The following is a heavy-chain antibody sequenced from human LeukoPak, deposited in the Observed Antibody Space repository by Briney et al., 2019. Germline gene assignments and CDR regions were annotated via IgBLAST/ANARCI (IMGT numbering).Heavy chain of an antibody. Sequence: GGSLRLSCATSGFTFSSFSMHWVRQAPGKGLEWVANIKQDGSEKYYVDSVKGRFTISRDNAKNSLYLQMNSLGAEDTAVYYCARGYSGYVPGPLDVWGKGTTVTVSS. CDR1: GFTFSSFS. V-gene: IGHV3-7*04. J-gene: IGHJ6*04. CDR2: IKQDGSEK. CDR3: ARGYSGYVPGPLDV. D-gene: IGHD5-12*01.